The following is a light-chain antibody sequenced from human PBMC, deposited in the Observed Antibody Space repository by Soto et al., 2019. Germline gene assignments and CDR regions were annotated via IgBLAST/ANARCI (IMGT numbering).Light chain of an antibody. CDR1: QSISSN. Sequence: EIVMTHSPATLSVSPGERATLSSRASQSISSNLAWYQHKLGQAPRLFIFRASSRATGIPARFSGSGSGTEYTLTISNLQAEDFAVYYCQQFNNWPHTFGQGTRLEIK. J-gene: IGKJ5*01. V-gene: IGKV3-15*01. CDR2: RAS. CDR3: QQFNNWPHT.